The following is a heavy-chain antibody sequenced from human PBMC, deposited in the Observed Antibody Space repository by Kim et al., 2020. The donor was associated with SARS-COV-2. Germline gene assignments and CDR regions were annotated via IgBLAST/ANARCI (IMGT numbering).Heavy chain of an antibody. J-gene: IGHJ6*02. CDR1: GYSFTSYW. V-gene: IGHV5-51*01. Sequence: GASLKISCKGSGYSFTSYWIAWVRQMPGKGLEWMGIIYPGDSDSRYSPSFQGQVTLSADKSINTAYLQWSSLKASDTAMYYCARREMVRGALSSMDVWGQGTTVTVSS. CDR3: ARREMVRGALSSMDV. D-gene: IGHD3-10*01. CDR2: IYPGDSDS.